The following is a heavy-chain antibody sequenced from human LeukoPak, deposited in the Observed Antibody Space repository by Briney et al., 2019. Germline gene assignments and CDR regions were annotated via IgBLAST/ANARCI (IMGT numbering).Heavy chain of an antibody. CDR3: ARGGGSSWYPSLFDY. J-gene: IGHJ4*02. CDR1: GGSISSGDYY. CDR2: IYYSGST. D-gene: IGHD6-13*01. Sequence: SENLSLTCTVSGGSISSGDYYWSWIRQPPGKGLEWIGYIYYSGSTYYNPSLKSRVTISVDTSKNQFSLKLSSVTAADTAVYYCARGGGSSWYPSLFDYWGQGTLVTVSS. V-gene: IGHV4-30-4*08.